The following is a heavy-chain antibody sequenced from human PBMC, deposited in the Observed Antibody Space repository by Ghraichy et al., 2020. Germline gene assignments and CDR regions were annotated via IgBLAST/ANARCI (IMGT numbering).Heavy chain of an antibody. Sequence: GGSLRLSCAASGFTFSSYSMNWVRQAPGKGLEWVSSISSSSSYIYYADSVKGRFTISRDNAKNSLYLQMNSLRAEDTAVYYCARDGVVRGVTAYYYGMDVGGQGTTVTVSS. CDR3: ARDGVVRGVTAYYYGMDV. J-gene: IGHJ6*02. CDR2: ISSSSSYI. V-gene: IGHV3-21*01. D-gene: IGHD3-10*01. CDR1: GFTFSSYS.